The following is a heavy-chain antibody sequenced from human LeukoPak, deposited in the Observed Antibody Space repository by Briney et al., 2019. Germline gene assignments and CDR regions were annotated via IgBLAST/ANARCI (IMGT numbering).Heavy chain of an antibody. V-gene: IGHV3-23*01. CDR1: GFTFNGYA. Sequence: PGGSLRLSCEGSGFTFNGYAVSWVRPAPGEGLEWVALTGGRDDKTHYADSVNGRFTISRDTSEKRLFLQMNSLRPDDSALYYCTKDLMTGFSSGWYFAYWGQGTLVTVSS. D-gene: IGHD6-19*01. CDR3: TKDLMTGFSSGWYFAY. CDR2: TGGRDDKT. J-gene: IGHJ4*02.